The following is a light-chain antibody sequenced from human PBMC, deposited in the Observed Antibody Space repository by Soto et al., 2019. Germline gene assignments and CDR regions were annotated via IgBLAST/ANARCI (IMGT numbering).Light chain of an antibody. CDR2: LGS. CDR3: MQALQTQWT. J-gene: IGKJ1*01. Sequence: DIVMTQSPLSLPVTPGEPASISCRSSQSLLHSNGYNYLDWYLQRPGQSPQLLIYLGSNRASGVPDRFSGSASGTDFTLKISRVEAEDVGVYYCMQALQTQWTFGQGTKVEIE. CDR1: QSLLHSNGYNY. V-gene: IGKV2-28*01.